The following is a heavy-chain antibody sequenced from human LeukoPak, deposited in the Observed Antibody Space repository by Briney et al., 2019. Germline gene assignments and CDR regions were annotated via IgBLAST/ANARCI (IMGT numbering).Heavy chain of an antibody. CDR1: GFTFSTYG. CDR2: ISYDGSGQ. D-gene: IGHD6-19*01. CDR3: ARANRPFHTSGWYKDY. V-gene: IGHV3-30*19. Sequence: GRALRLSCAASGFTFSTYGMHWVRQAPGKGLEWVAVISYDGSGQYYTESVKGRFTISRDNSKNTLYLQVNSLRVEDTAVYYCARANRPFHTSGWYKDYWGQGTLVTVSS. J-gene: IGHJ4*02.